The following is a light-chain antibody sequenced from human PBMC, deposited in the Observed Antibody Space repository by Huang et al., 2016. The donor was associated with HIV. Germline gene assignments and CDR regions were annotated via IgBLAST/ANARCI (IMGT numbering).Light chain of an antibody. Sequence: DIVMTQSPATLSVSPGERATLSCRASQSVSSNLAWYQQKPGQAPRLLIYDAPTRAAGIPVRFSGSWFGTEFTLTISSLQSEDFAVYFCQQYNQWPPRTFGGGTKVEIE. CDR2: DAP. J-gene: IGKJ4*01. V-gene: IGKV3-15*01. CDR1: QSVSSN. CDR3: QQYNQWPPRT.